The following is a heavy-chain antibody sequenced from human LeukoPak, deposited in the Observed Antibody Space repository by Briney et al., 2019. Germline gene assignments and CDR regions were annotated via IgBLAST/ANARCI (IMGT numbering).Heavy chain of an antibody. J-gene: IGHJ4*02. V-gene: IGHV4-59*01. Sequence: SETLSLTCTVSGGSISSYYWSWIRQPPGKGLEWIGYIYYSGSTNYNPSLKSRVTISVDTSKTQFSLKLSSVTAAYTAVYYCARALTRWLHPFDYWGQGTLVTVSS. CDR3: ARALTRWLHPFDY. CDR1: GGSISSYY. D-gene: IGHD5-24*01. CDR2: IYYSGST.